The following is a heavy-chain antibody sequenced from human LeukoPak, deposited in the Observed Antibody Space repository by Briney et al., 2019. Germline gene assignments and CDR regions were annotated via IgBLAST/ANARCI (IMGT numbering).Heavy chain of an antibody. D-gene: IGHD7-27*01. J-gene: IGHJ2*01. CDR1: GFTFRTYG. Sequence: GGSLRLSCAASGFTFRTYGIHWVRQAPGKGLEWVAFIRYDATNKYYADSVKGRFTISRDNSKNTLYLQMNSLRAEDTAVYYCARGQNAEELGGFDWYFDLWGRGTLVTVSS. CDR3: ARGQNAEELGGFDWYFDL. CDR2: IRYDATNK. V-gene: IGHV3-30*02.